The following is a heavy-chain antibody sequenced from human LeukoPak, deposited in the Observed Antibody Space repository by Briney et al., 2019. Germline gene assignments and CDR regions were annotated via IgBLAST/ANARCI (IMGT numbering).Heavy chain of an antibody. CDR3: ARDWEDIVVVPAATGNNWFDP. V-gene: IGHV3-30*04. D-gene: IGHD2-2*01. CDR2: ISYDGSNK. Sequence: GGSLRLSYAASGFTFSSYAMHWVRQAPGKGLEWVAVISYDGSNKYYADSVKGRFTISRDNSKNTLYLQMNSLRAEDTAVYYCARDWEDIVVVPAATGNNWFDPWGQGTLVTVSS. CDR1: GFTFSSYA. J-gene: IGHJ5*02.